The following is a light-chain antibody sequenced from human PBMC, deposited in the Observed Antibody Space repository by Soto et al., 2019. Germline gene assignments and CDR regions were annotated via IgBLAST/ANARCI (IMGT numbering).Light chain of an antibody. V-gene: IGLV2-8*01. CDR2: EVS. CDR3: SSYAGSNNWV. CDR1: SSDVGDYNF. Sequence: QSALTQPPSASGSPGQSVTISCTGTSSDVGDYNFVSWFQQHPGKAPKLMIYEVSKRPSGVPDRFSGFKSGNTASLTVSGLQAEDEAGYYCSSYAGSNNWVFGGGTKLTVL. J-gene: IGLJ3*02.